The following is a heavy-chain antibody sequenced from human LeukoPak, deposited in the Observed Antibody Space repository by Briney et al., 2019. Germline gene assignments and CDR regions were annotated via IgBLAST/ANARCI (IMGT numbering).Heavy chain of an antibody. Sequence: GGSLRLSCAASGFTFSSYSMNWVRQAPGKGLEWVSSISSSSSYIYYADSVKRRFTISRDNAKNSLYLQMNSLRAEDTAVYYCARDRRMVRGVTKSLDYWGQGTLVTVSS. CDR2: ISSSSSYI. CDR3: ARDRRMVRGVTKSLDY. CDR1: GFTFSSYS. D-gene: IGHD3-10*01. V-gene: IGHV3-21*01. J-gene: IGHJ4*02.